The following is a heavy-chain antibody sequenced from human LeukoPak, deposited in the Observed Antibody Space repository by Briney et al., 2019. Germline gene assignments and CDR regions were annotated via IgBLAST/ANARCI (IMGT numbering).Heavy chain of an antibody. D-gene: IGHD3-22*01. CDR3: ASGKSMGGHYYYDSSWAY. Sequence: GGSLRLSCAASGFTVSSNYMSWVRQAPGKGLEWVSVIYSGGSTYYADSVKGRFTISRDNSKNTLYLQMNSLRAEDTAVYYCASGKSMGGHYYYDSSWAYWGQGTLVTVSS. CDR1: GFTVSSNY. CDR2: IYSGGST. V-gene: IGHV3-66*02. J-gene: IGHJ4*02.